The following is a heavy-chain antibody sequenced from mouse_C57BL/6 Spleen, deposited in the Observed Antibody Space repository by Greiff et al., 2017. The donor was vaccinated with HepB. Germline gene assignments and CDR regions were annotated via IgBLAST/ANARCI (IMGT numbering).Heavy chain of an antibody. CDR2: INPGSGGT. CDR3: AREAPPYYGSSSWYFDG. D-gene: IGHD1-1*01. V-gene: IGHV1-54*01. Sequence: VQLVESGAELVRPGTSVKVSCKASGYAFTNYLIEWVKQRPGQGLEWIGVINPGSGGTNYNEKFKGKATLTVDKSSSTAYMQLSSLTSEDSAVYFCAREAPPYYGSSSWYFDGWGTGTTVTVAS. J-gene: IGHJ1*03. CDR1: GYAFTNYL.